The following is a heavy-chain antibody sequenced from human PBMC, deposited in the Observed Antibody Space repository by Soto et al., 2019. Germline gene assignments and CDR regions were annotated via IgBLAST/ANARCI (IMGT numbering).Heavy chain of an antibody. CDR3: ARGVTAGVDY. D-gene: IGHD1-26*01. V-gene: IGHV1-8*01. Sequence: ASVKVSCKASGYSFTSLYINWVRQTTGQGLEWMGWMQPSSGRTAYAQKFQGRVTMTRDTSINTAYMELSSLTSDDTAFYYCARGVTAGVDYWGQGTLVTVSS. J-gene: IGHJ4*02. CDR1: GYSFTSLY. CDR2: MQPSSGRT.